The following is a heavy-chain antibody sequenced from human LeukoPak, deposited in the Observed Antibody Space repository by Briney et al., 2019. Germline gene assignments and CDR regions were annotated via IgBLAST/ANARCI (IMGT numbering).Heavy chain of an antibody. Sequence: GGSLRLSCAASGFTFDDYAMHWVRQAPGKGLEWVSGISWNSGSIGYADSVKGRFTISRDNAKNSLYLQMNSLRAEDTALYYCAKGSASGSYYHFDYWGQGTLVTVSS. CDR2: ISWNSGSI. J-gene: IGHJ4*02. V-gene: IGHV3-9*01. CDR3: AKGSASGSYYHFDY. D-gene: IGHD1-26*01. CDR1: GFTFDDYA.